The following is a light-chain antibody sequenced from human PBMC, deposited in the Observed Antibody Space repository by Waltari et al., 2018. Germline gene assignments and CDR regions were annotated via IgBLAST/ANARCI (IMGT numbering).Light chain of an antibody. CDR1: SSDVGGYNS. Sequence: QSALTQPRSVSGSPGQSVTISCTGTSSDVGGYNSVSWYQQHPGNAPKPIIYDVTKPPSGVPDRFSGSKSGNTASLTISGLQAEDEADYYCCSYAGPYTLIIFGGGTKLTVV. CDR3: CSYAGPYTLII. V-gene: IGLV2-11*01. CDR2: DVT. J-gene: IGLJ2*01.